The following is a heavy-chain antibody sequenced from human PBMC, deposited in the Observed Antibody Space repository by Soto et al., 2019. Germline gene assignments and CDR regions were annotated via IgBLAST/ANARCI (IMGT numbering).Heavy chain of an antibody. V-gene: IGHV1-69*13. CDR1: GGTFSSYA. J-gene: IGHJ3*02. D-gene: IGHD2-15*01. CDR2: IIPIFGTA. CDR3: ARLPGGGVVVVVAATWVYDAFDI. Sequence: GASVKVSCKASGGTFSSYAISWVRQAPGQGLEWMGGIIPIFGTANYAQKFQGRVTITADESTSTAYKELSSLRSEGTAVYYCARLPGGGVVVVVAATWVYDAFDIWGQGTMVTVSS.